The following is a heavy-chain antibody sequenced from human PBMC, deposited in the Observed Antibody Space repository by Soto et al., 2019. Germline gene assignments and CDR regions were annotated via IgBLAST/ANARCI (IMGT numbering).Heavy chain of an antibody. J-gene: IGHJ5*02. CDR2: IYYSGST. V-gene: IGHV4-30-4*08. Sequence: SETLSLTCTVSGGSISSGGYYWSWIRQHPGKGLEWIGYIYYSGSTYYNPSLKSRVTISVDTSKSQFSLKLSSVTAADTAVYYCARGRGYSYGLDPWGQGTLVTVSS. D-gene: IGHD5-18*01. CDR1: GGSISSGGYY. CDR3: ARGRGYSYGLDP.